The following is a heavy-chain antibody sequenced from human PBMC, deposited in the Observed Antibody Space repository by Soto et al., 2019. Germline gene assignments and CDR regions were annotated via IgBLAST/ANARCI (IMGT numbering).Heavy chain of an antibody. CDR3: ARGGDVNYYHGMDV. CDR1: GYTFTSYG. D-gene: IGHD5-12*01. CDR2: ISAYNGKT. V-gene: IGHV1-18*01. Sequence: QVQLVQPGGEVKKPGASVKLSCTASGYTFTSYGISWVRQAPGQGLEWMGWISAYNGKTNYAQNVQGRVTMTTDTSTRTAYMDLRSLRSDDTAVYYCARGGDVNYYHGMDVWGQGTTVTVSS. J-gene: IGHJ6*02.